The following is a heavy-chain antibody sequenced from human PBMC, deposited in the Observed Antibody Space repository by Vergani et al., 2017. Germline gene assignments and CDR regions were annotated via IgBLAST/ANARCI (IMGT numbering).Heavy chain of an antibody. CDR2: IYTSGST. Sequence: QVQLQESGPGLVKPSQTLSLTCTGSGGSLSSGSYYLSWIRGPAGKGLEWIGRIYTSGSTNYNPTHKRRVPISVDTSKDQFSLKLCSVTAADTAVYYCAIESETMIVVVPKYWDQGTLITVSS. CDR1: GGSLSSGSYY. V-gene: IGHV4-61*02. J-gene: IGHJ4*02. D-gene: IGHD3-22*01. CDR3: AIESETMIVVVPKY.